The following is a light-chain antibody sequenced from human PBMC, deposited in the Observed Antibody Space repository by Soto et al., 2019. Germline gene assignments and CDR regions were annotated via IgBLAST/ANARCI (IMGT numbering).Light chain of an antibody. CDR3: QQFGSSIPHT. Sequence: EIVMTQSPGTLSLSPGERATISCRASQVIGSRYLAWYHQKSGQAPRLLIYGASSRVTGIPDRFSGSGSGTDFTLTISRLEPEDFGVYYCQQFGSSIPHTFGQGTKLEIK. J-gene: IGKJ2*01. CDR2: GAS. V-gene: IGKV3-20*01. CDR1: QVIGSRY.